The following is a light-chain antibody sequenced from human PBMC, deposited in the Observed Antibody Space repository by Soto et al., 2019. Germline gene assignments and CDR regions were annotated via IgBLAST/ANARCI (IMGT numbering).Light chain of an antibody. V-gene: IGKV1-9*01. CDR2: AAS. Sequence: DIQLTQSPSFLSASVGYRVTITCRASQAISSFLAWYQHNPGKAPKLLIYAASTLQNGVPSSFSGSGSGKEFTLTISSLQPEDFATYYCQHLNDYRYTFGQGTKVEIK. CDR1: QAISSF. J-gene: IGKJ2*01. CDR3: QHLNDYRYT.